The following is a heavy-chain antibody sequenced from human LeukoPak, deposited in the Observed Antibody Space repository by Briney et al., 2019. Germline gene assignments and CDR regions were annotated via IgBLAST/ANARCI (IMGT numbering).Heavy chain of an antibody. Sequence: ASVKVSCKASGYTFTSYGISWVRQAPGQGLEWMGWISGYNGNTNYAQKLQGRVTMTTDESTSTAYMELSSLRSEDTAVYYCARGSPGLGYYYYMDVWGKGTTVTVSS. V-gene: IGHV1-18*01. CDR3: ARGSPGLGYYYYMDV. D-gene: IGHD3-10*01. J-gene: IGHJ6*03. CDR2: ISGYNGNT. CDR1: GYTFTSYG.